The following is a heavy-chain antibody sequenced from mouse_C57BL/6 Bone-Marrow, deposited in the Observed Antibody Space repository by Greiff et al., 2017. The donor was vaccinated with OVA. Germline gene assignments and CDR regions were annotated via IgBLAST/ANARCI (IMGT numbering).Heavy chain of an antibody. CDR2: IWSGGST. Sequence: QVQLQQSGPGLVQPSQSLSITCTVSGFSLTSYGVHWVRQSPGKGLEWLGVIWSGGSTDYNAAFISRLSISKDNSKSQVFFKMNSLQADDTAIYYCARALYSNSWYFDVWGTGTTVTVSS. CDR1: GFSLTSYG. D-gene: IGHD2-5*01. J-gene: IGHJ1*03. CDR3: ARALYSNSWYFDV. V-gene: IGHV2-2*01.